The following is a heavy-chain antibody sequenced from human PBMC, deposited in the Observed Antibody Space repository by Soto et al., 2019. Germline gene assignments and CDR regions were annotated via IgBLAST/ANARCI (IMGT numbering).Heavy chain of an antibody. D-gene: IGHD2-15*01. J-gene: IGHJ4*02. CDR3: ARVGSGGTYYFDY. CDR2: MNPHSGNT. Sequence: QVQLVQSGAEVKKPGASVKVSCKASGYTFTSYDINWVRQATGQGLEWMGWMNPHSGNTGYAQKLQGRGTMTRNTSMGTAYMELSSLRSEDTAMYYCARVGSGGTYYFDYWGQGTLVTVSS. V-gene: IGHV1-8*01. CDR1: GYTFTSYD.